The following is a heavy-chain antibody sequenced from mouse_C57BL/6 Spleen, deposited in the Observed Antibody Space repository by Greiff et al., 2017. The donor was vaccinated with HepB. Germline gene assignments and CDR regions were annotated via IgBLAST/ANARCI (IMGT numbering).Heavy chain of an antibody. D-gene: IGHD1-1*01. CDR3: ARLHYYGSSYYWYFDV. CDR2: IHPNSGST. CDR1: GYTFTSYW. J-gene: IGHJ1*03. V-gene: IGHV1-64*01. Sequence: QVQLQQPGAELVKPGASVKLSCKASGYTFTSYWMHWVKQRPGQGLEWIGMIHPNSGSTNYNEKFKSKATLTVDKSSSTAYMQLSSLTSEDSAVYYCARLHYYGSSYYWYFDVWGTGTTVTVSS.